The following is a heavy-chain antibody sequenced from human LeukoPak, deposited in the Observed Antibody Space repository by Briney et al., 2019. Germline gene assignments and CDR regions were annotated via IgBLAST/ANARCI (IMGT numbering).Heavy chain of an antibody. Sequence: GGSLRLSCAASGFTFRDSWMGWVRQAPGKGLEWVANINQDGSDEYYVDSVKGRFTISRDNAKNLLYLQMNSLRAEDTAVYYCARSTGYLNWFDPWGLGTLVTVSS. V-gene: IGHV3-7*01. D-gene: IGHD1-14*01. CDR2: INQDGSDE. CDR3: ARSTGYLNWFDP. CDR1: GFTFRDSW. J-gene: IGHJ5*02.